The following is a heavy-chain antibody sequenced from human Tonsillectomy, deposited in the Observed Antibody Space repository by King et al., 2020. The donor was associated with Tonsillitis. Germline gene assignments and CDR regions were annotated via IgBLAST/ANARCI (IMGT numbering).Heavy chain of an antibody. D-gene: IGHD3-22*01. Sequence: TLTESGPTLVKPTQTLTLTCTFPVFSLTTAGVGVGWIRPPPGTALEWLALIYWSDDKRYSPSLRSRLTSTQDTSKNQVVLSMTRMGPDDTATYYCVRAFYYDSSGYFFDNWGQGTLVTVSS. J-gene: IGHJ4*02. V-gene: IGHV2-5*01. CDR3: VRAFYYDSSGYFFDN. CDR2: IYWSDDK. CDR1: VFSLTTAGVG.